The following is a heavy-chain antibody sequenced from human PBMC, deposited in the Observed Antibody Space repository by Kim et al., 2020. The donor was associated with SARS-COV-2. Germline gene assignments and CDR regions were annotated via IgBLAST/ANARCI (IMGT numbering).Heavy chain of an antibody. J-gene: IGHJ4*02. D-gene: IGHD2-2*01. V-gene: IGHV4-31*03. Sequence: SETLSLTCTVSGGSISSGGYYWSWIRQHPGKGLEWIGYIYYSGSTYYNPSLKSRVTISVDTSKNQFSLKLSSVTAADTAMYYCARLLVVPAASFLFDYWGQGTLVTVSS. CDR3: ARLLVVPAASFLFDY. CDR2: IYYSGST. CDR1: GGSISSGGYY.